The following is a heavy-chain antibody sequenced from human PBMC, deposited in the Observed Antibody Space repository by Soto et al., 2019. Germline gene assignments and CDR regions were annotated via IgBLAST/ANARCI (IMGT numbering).Heavy chain of an antibody. V-gene: IGHV4-59*01. Sequence: SETLSLTCTVSGDSISAYSWSWVRQPPGKGLEWIGNIHYNGNTKYNPSLKSRATMSVDTSKNQFSLKLSSVTAADTAVYYCARTDIAAAGNNNWFDPWGQGTLVTVSS. J-gene: IGHJ5*02. D-gene: IGHD6-13*01. CDR2: IHYNGNT. CDR3: ARTDIAAAGNNNWFDP. CDR1: GDSISAYS.